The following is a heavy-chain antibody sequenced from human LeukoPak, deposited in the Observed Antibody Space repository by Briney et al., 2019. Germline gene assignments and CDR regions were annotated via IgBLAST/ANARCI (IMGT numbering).Heavy chain of an antibody. CDR1: VGSISSYY. D-gene: IGHD1-26*01. Sequence: SETLSLTCTVSVGSISSYYWSWIRQPPGKGLEWIGYNHYSGSTNYNPSLKSRVTISVDTSKNQFSLKLSSVTAADTAVYYCAREGAIVGFDYWGQGTLVTVSS. CDR2: NHYSGST. J-gene: IGHJ4*02. V-gene: IGHV4-59*01. CDR3: AREGAIVGFDY.